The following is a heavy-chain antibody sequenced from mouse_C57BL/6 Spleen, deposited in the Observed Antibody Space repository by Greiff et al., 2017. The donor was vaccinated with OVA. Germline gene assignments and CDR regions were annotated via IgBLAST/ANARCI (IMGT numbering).Heavy chain of an antibody. J-gene: IGHJ4*01. V-gene: IGHV5-9-1*02. D-gene: IGHD2-4*01. Sequence: EVKLVESGEGLVKPGGSLKLSCAASGFTFSSYAMSWVRQTPEKRLEWVAYISSGGDYIYYADTVKGRFTISRDNARNTLYLQMSSLKSEDTAMYYCTRWRYDYDESYYAMDYGGQGTSVTVST. CDR3: TRWRYDYDESYYAMDY. CDR2: ISSGGDYI. CDR1: GFTFSSYA.